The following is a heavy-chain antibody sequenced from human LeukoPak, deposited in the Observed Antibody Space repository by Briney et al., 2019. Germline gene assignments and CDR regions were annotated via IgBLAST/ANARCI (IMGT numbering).Heavy chain of an antibody. V-gene: IGHV3-30*02. CDR1: GFSFSSYG. CDR2: IRYDGSNE. CDR3: ARGTYYNTLTGFRGRILGLDY. D-gene: IGHD3-9*01. J-gene: IGHJ4*02. Sequence: GGSLRLSCAASGFSFSSYGMHWVRQAPGKGLEWVAFIRYDGSNEYYADSVKGRFTVSRDNSKNTLYLQMNSLRAEDTAIYYCARGTYYNTLTGFRGRILGLDYWGQGTLVTVSS.